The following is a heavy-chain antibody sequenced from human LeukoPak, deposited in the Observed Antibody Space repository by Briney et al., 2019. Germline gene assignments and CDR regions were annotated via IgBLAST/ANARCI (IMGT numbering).Heavy chain of an antibody. CDR1: GYSISRGYC. V-gene: IGHV4-38-2*01. D-gene: IGHD1-20*01. CDR2: IYHIGST. CDR3: ARAGWIITSGIDY. Sequence: SETLSLTCGVSGYSISRGYCWAWIRQPPEKGLEWIGTIYHIGSTYYNPSLESRVTISVDTSKNEFSLNLNSVTAADTAVYYCARAGWIITSGIDYWGQGALVTVSS. J-gene: IGHJ4*02.